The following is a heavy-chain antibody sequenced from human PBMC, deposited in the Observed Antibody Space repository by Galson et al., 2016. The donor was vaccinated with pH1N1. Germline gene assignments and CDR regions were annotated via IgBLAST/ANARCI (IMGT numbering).Heavy chain of an antibody. Sequence: SVKVSCKASGYTFTSYGISWVRQAPGQELESMGWVSTSNGNTHFAQKFQGRVTLTTDTSTSTAYMELRSLRSDGTAVYYCARLGASVGGTTYWGQGTLVTVSS. CDR2: VSTSNGNT. CDR1: GYTFTSYG. V-gene: IGHV1-18*01. CDR3: ARLGASVGGTTY. J-gene: IGHJ4*02. D-gene: IGHD6-19*01.